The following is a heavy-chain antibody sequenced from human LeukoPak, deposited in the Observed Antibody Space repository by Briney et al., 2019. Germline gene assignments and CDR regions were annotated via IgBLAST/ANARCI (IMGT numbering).Heavy chain of an antibody. Sequence: PGGSLRLSCAASGFTFSSYSMLWVRQPPGKGLEWIGEINDSGSTNFNPSLKNRVIISVDTSKNQFSLRLFSVTAADTAVYYCARGQGATVPQVGKNWFDPWGQGTLVTVSS. V-gene: IGHV4-34*01. D-gene: IGHD1-26*01. CDR2: INDSGST. J-gene: IGHJ5*02. CDR1: GFTFSSYS. CDR3: ARGQGATVPQVGKNWFDP.